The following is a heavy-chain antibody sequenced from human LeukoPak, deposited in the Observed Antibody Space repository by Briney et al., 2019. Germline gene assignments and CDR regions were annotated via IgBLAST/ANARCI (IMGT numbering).Heavy chain of an antibody. D-gene: IGHD2-15*01. CDR1: GYTFTSYD. CDR2: MNPNSGNT. J-gene: IGHJ6*02. V-gene: IGHV1-8*01. Sequence: ASVKVSCKASGYTFTSYDINWVRQATGQGLGWMGWMNPNSGNTGYAQKFQGRVTMTRNTSISTAYMELSSLRSEDTAVYYCARALSFAATPGYYYGMDVWGQGTTVTVSS. CDR3: ARALSFAATPGYYYGMDV.